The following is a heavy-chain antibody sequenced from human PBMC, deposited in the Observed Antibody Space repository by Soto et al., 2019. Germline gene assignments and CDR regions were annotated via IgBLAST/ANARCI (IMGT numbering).Heavy chain of an antibody. CDR3: ATQARSGCFDD. CDR1: GFTFSSYA. Sequence: EVQLLESGGGLVQPGGSLRLSCAASGFTFSSYAMSWVRQAPGKGLEWVSTISASGGRTYYADSVKGRFTISRDNSKNTLYLQMNSLRAEDTAVYYCATQARSGCFDDGGPGTLVTVSS. V-gene: IGHV3-23*01. CDR2: ISASGGRT. D-gene: IGHD6-19*01. J-gene: IGHJ4*02.